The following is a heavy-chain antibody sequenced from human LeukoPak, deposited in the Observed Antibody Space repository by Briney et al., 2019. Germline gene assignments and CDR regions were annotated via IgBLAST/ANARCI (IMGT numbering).Heavy chain of an antibody. V-gene: IGHV3-23*01. CDR1: GFTFSSYA. CDR2: ISGSGGNT. J-gene: IGHJ4*02. Sequence: QAGGSLRLSCAASGFTFSSYAMSWVRQAPGKGLEWVSAISGSGGNTYYADSVKGRFTISRDNSKNTLYLQMNSLRAEDTAVYYCASLRGYLLGGGYGLFDYWGQGTLVTVSS. D-gene: IGHD2-15*01. CDR3: ASLRGYLLGGGYGLFDY.